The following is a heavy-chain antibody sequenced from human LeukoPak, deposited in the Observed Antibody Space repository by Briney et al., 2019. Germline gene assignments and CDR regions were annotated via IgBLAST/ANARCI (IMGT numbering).Heavy chain of an antibody. Sequence: GGSLRLSCAASGFTFTSYSMNWVRQAPGKGPEWISYISSSGTTTYYVDSVRGRFTISRDYAKDSLYLQMNSLRAEDTAVYYCARDRPRSYGDYSGYFDYWGQGTLVTVSS. CDR3: ARDRPRSYGDYSGYFDY. CDR1: GFTFTSYS. J-gene: IGHJ4*02. D-gene: IGHD4-17*01. CDR2: ISSSGTTT. V-gene: IGHV3-48*01.